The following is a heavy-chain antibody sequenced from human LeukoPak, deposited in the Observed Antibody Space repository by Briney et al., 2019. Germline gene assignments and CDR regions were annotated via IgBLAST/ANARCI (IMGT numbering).Heavy chain of an antibody. CDR3: AKDAKGYSSSWPKGPFDY. J-gene: IGHJ4*02. D-gene: IGHD6-13*01. CDR1: GFTFSSYG. CDR2: IRYDGSNK. V-gene: IGHV3-30*02. Sequence: PGGSLRLSCAASGFTFSSYGMHRVRQAPGKGLEWVAFIRYDGSNKYYADSVKGRFTISRDNSKNTLYLQMNSLRAEDTAVYYCAKDAKGYSSSWPKGPFDYWGQGTLVTVSS.